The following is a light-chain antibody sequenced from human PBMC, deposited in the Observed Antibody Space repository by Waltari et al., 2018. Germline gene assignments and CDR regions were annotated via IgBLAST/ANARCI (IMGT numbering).Light chain of an antibody. CDR3: QQRSNWPPS. J-gene: IGKJ3*01. CDR1: QRVSSY. V-gene: IGKV3-11*01. Sequence: EIVLTQSPATLSLSPGERATLSCRASQRVSSYLDVYHQKPGQAPRRLIYDASNRATGIPARFSGSVSGTDFTLTISSLEPEDFAVYYCQQRSNWPPSFGPGTKVDIK. CDR2: DAS.